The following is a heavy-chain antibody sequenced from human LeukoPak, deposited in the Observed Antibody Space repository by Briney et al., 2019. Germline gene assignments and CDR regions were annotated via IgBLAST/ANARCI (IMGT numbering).Heavy chain of an antibody. CDR2: ISGSGSSL. V-gene: IGHV3-48*03. J-gene: IGHJ3*02. Sequence: GGSLRLSCAASGFTFSAYEMNWVRQAPGKGLEPVSYISGSGSSLSYADSVRGRFTISRDNAKNTLYLQTNSLRAEDTAVYYCAKSESYYYGSGSVTVDAFDIWGQGTMVTVSS. CDR1: GFTFSAYE. CDR3: AKSESYYYGSGSVTVDAFDI. D-gene: IGHD3-10*01.